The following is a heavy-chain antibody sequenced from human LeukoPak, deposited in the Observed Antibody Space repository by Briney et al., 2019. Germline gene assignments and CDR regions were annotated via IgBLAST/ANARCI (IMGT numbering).Heavy chain of an antibody. CDR3: ARDLAVG. V-gene: IGHV3-33*01. CDR2: IWYDGTTK. D-gene: IGHD6-19*01. CDR1: GLNFSNYA. J-gene: IGHJ4*02. Sequence: PGGSLRLSCAASGLNFSNYAMHWVRQAPGKGLEWVAVIWYDGTTKYYGDSVKGRFTISRDNSKNTLDLQMNSLRVEDTAVYYCARDLAVGWGQGTLVTVSS.